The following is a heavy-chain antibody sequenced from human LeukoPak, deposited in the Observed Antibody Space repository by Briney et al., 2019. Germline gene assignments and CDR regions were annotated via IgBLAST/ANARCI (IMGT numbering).Heavy chain of an antibody. CDR2: MSTSGGST. CDR3: ARAVDFWSGYPQPNWFDP. Sequence: TGGSLRLSCAASGFTFSSYAMSWVRQAPGKGLEWVSAMSTSGGSTYYADSVKGRFTISRDNSKNTLFPQMNSLRAEDTAVYYCARAVDFWSGYPQPNWFDPWGQGTLVTVSS. V-gene: IGHV3-23*01. J-gene: IGHJ5*02. D-gene: IGHD3-3*01. CDR1: GFTFSSYA.